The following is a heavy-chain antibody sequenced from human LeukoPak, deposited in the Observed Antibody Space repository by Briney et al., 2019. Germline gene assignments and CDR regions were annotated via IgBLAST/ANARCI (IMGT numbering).Heavy chain of an antibody. J-gene: IGHJ4*02. Sequence: GGSLRLSCAASGFTFSRYAMHWVRQAPGKGLEWVAVISYDGSNKYYADSVKGRFTISRDNSKNTLYLQMNSLRAEDTAVYYCARDPGYSGYDANFDYWGQGTLVTVSS. V-gene: IGHV3-30*04. CDR3: ARDPGYSGYDANFDY. CDR2: ISYDGSNK. CDR1: GFTFSRYA. D-gene: IGHD5-12*01.